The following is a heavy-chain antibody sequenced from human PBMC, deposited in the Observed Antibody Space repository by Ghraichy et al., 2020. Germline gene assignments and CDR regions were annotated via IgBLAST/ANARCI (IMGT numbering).Heavy chain of an antibody. Sequence: GGSLRLSCAASGFTFSSYWMSWVRQAPGKGLEWVANIKQDGSEKYYVDSVKGRFTISRDNAKNSLYLQMNSLRAEDTAVYYCARDGILYSYGDFDYWGQGTLVTGSS. CDR1: GFTFSSYW. CDR2: IKQDGSEK. CDR3: ARDGILYSYGDFDY. V-gene: IGHV3-7*03. D-gene: IGHD5-18*01. J-gene: IGHJ4*02.